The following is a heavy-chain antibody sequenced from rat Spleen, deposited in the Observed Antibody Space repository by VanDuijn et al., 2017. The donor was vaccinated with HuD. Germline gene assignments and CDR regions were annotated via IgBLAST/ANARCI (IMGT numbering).Heavy chain of an antibody. J-gene: IGHJ2*01. CDR2: ITNTGGST. Sequence: EVKLVESGGGLVQPGRSLKLSCAASGFDFNEYWMGWVRQAPGKGLGWVASITNTGGSTYYPDSMKGRFTISRDNAKNTQYLQMDSLRSEDTATYYCARHTLGDYFDYWGQGVMVTVSS. V-gene: IGHV5-31*01. CDR1: GFDFNEYW. D-gene: IGHD1-4*01. CDR3: ARHTLGDYFDY.